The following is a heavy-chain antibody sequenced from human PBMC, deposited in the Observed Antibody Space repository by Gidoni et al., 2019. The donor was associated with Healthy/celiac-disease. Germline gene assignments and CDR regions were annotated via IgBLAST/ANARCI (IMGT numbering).Heavy chain of an antibody. CDR3: ARDRKSGWDPNWYFDL. CDR1: GFTFRRYE. CDR2: ISSSGSTI. J-gene: IGHJ2*01. Sequence: HLLESGGGLVQPGGSLRLYCAASGFTFRRYEMNWVRQAPGKGLEWVSYISSSGSTIYYADSVKGRFTISRDNAKNSLYLQMNSLRAEDTAVYYCARDRKSGWDPNWYFDLWGRGTLVTVSS. V-gene: IGHV3-48*03. D-gene: IGHD6-19*01.